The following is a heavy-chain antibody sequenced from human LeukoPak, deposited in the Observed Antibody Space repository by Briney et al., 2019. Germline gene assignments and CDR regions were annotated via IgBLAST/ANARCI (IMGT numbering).Heavy chain of an antibody. D-gene: IGHD3-10*01. Sequence: GGSLRLSCAASGFTFSTYWMHWVRQAPGEGPVWVSRINPDGSTTTYADSVKGRFTISRDNAKNTLYLQMNSLRAEDTAVYYCARAVAMARGINYFDYWGQGTLVTVSS. CDR1: GFTFSTYW. CDR3: ARAVAMARGINYFDY. V-gene: IGHV3-74*01. J-gene: IGHJ4*02. CDR2: INPDGSTT.